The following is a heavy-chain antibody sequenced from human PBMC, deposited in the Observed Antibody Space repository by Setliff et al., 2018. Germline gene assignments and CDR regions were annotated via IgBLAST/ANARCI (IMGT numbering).Heavy chain of an antibody. Sequence: SCAASGFTFSIYSMSWVRQAPGKGLEWVALISATGGATYYADSVKGRFTIFRDNSKNSLYLQMNDLRAEDTAVYYCARGTGTYSDLDFWGQGTLVTVSS. CDR2: ISATGGAT. CDR3: ARGTGTYSDLDF. V-gene: IGHV3-23*01. CDR1: GFTFSIYS. J-gene: IGHJ4*02. D-gene: IGHD1-26*01.